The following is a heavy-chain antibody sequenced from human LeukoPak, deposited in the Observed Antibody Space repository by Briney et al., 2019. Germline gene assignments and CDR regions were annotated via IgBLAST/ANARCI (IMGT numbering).Heavy chain of an antibody. V-gene: IGHV4-34*01. J-gene: IGHJ4*02. D-gene: IGHD6-13*01. Sequence: PGTLSVTRAAYGGPFSGYDWNWIRQPPGKGLDWIGEINHSGSTNYNPSLKSRVTISVDTSKNQFSLKLSSVTAADTAVYYCARSRYSSLNDYWGQGTLVTVSS. CDR3: ARSRYSSLNDY. CDR1: GGPFSGYD. CDR2: INHSGST.